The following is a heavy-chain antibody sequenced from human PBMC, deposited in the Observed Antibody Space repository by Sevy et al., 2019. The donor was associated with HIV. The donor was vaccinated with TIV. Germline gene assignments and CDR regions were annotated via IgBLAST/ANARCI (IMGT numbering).Heavy chain of an antibody. CDR1: GGSISSSSYY. V-gene: IGHV4-39*01. CDR2: MYYSGST. D-gene: IGHD2-2*01. J-gene: IGHJ6*03. Sequence: SETLSLTCTVSGGSISSSSYYWGWIRQPPGKGLEWIGSMYYSGSTYYNPSLKSRVTISVDTSKNQFSLKLSSVTAADTAVYYCARHFSVVVPPHGPRPYYMDVWGKGTTVTVSS. CDR3: ARHFSVVVPPHGPRPYYMDV.